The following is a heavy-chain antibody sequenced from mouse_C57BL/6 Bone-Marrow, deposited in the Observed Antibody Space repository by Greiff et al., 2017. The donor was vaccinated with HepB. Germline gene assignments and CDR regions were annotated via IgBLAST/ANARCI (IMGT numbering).Heavy chain of an antibody. CDR2: SRNKANDYTT. D-gene: IGHD1-2*01. CDR3: ARDATITTSYAMDY. J-gene: IGHJ4*01. Sequence: EVKVVESGGGLVQSGRSLRLSCATSGFTFSDFYMEWVRQAPGKGLEWIAASRNKANDYTTEYSASVKGRFIVSRDTSQSILYLQMNALRAEDTAIYYCARDATITTSYAMDYWGQGTSVTVSS. V-gene: IGHV7-1*01. CDR1: GFTFSDFY.